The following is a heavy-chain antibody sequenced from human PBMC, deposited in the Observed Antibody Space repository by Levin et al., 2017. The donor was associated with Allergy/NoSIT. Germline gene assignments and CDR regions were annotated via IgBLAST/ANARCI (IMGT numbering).Heavy chain of an antibody. CDR3: ARDYPDYGDTPTDVDY. Sequence: SCAASGFTFSSYSMNWVRQAPGKGLEWVSYISSSSSTIYYADSVKGRFTISRDNAKNSLYLQMNSLRDEDTAVYYCARDYPDYGDTPTDVDYWGQGTLVTVSS. V-gene: IGHV3-48*02. CDR1: GFTFSSYS. CDR2: ISSSSSTI. J-gene: IGHJ4*02. D-gene: IGHD4-17*01.